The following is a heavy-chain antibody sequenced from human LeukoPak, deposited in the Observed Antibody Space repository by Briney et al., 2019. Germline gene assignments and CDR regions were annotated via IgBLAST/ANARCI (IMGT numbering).Heavy chain of an antibody. V-gene: IGHV4-39*01. CDR2: IYYSGST. D-gene: IGHD2-15*01. Sequence: PSETLSLTCTVSGGSISSSSYYWGWIRQPPGKGLEWIGSIYYSGSTYYNPSLKSRVTISVDTSKNQFSLKLSSVAAADTAVYYCARYIVVVVAATFPTHNWFDPWGQGTLVTVSS. J-gene: IGHJ5*02. CDR3: ARYIVVVVAATFPTHNWFDP. CDR1: GGSISSSSYY.